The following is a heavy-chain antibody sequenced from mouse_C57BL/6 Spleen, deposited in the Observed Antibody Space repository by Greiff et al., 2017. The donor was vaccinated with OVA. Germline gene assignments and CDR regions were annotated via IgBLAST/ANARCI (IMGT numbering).Heavy chain of an antibody. CDR2: FYPGSGSI. CDR1: GYTFTEYT. D-gene: IGHD1-1*01. J-gene: IGHJ4*01. Sequence: VKLQESGAELVKPGASVKLSCKASGYTFTEYTIHWVKQRSGQGLEWIGWFYPGSGSIKYNEKFKDKATLTADKSSSTVYMELSRLTSEDSAVYFCARHEGITTVVAPYAMDYWGQGTSVTVSS. CDR3: ARHEGITTVVAPYAMDY. V-gene: IGHV1-62-2*01.